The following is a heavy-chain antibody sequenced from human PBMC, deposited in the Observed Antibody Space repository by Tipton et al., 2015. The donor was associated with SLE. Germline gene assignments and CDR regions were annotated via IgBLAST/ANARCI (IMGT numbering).Heavy chain of an antibody. Sequence: SLRLSCAASGFIFSTYAMNWVRQAPGKGLEWVSVIYSGGSTYYADSVKGRFTISRDNSKNTLYLQMNSLRAEDTAMYYCARGSALRVWGQGTLVTVSS. CDR2: IYSGGST. CDR3: ARGSALRV. D-gene: IGHD3-3*01. V-gene: IGHV3-53*01. J-gene: IGHJ4*02. CDR1: GFIFSTYA.